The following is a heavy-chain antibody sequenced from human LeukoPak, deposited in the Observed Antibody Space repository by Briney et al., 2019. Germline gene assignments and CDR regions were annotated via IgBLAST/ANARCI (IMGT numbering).Heavy chain of an antibody. CDR1: GYTFTGYY. Sequence: ASVKVSCKASGYTFTGYYMHWVRQAPGQGLEWMGWISAYNGNTNYAQKLQGRVTMTTDTSTSTAYMELRSLRSDDTAVYYCARVSGTWDFDYWGQGTLVTVSS. CDR3: ARVSGTWDFDY. V-gene: IGHV1-18*04. CDR2: ISAYNGNT. D-gene: IGHD3-16*01. J-gene: IGHJ4*02.